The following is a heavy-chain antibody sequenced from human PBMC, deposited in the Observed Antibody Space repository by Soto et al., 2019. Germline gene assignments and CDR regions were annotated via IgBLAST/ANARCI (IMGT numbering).Heavy chain of an antibody. CDR1: GFTFSSYS. CDR2: ISSSSSTI. CDR3: ARVTGWYSGYDYYYGMDV. D-gene: IGHD5-12*01. J-gene: IGHJ6*02. V-gene: IGHV3-48*01. Sequence: GSLRLSCAASGFTFSSYSMNWVRQAPGKGLEWVSYISSSSSTIYYADSVKGRFTISRDNAKNSLYLQMNSLRAEDTAVYYCARVTGWYSGYDYYYGMDVWGQGTTVTVSS.